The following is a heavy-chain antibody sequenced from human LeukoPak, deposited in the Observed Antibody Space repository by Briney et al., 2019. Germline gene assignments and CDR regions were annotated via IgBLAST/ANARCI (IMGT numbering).Heavy chain of an antibody. D-gene: IGHD3-16*02. CDR1: GGSFSGYY. Sequence: SETLSLTCAVYGGSFSGYYWSWIRQPPGKGLEWIGEINHSGSTNYNPSLKSRVTISVDTSKNQFSLKLSSVTAADTAVYYCARDPANMITFGGVIARGRGAFDIWGQGTMVTVSS. V-gene: IGHV4-34*01. J-gene: IGHJ3*02. CDR2: INHSGST. CDR3: ARDPANMITFGGVIARGRGAFDI.